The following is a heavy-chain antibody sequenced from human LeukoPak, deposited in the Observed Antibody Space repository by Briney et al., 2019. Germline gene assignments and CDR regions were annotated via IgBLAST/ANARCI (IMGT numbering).Heavy chain of an antibody. CDR3: AKGSAMIVVVITY. Sequence: GGSLRLSCAASGFTFSNYAMSWVRQAPGKGLEWVSAISGSGGSTYYADSVKGRFTISRDNSKNTLYLQMNSLRAEDTAVYYCAKGSAMIVVVITYWGQGTLVTVSS. CDR1: GFTFSNYA. D-gene: IGHD3-22*01. CDR2: ISGSGGST. J-gene: IGHJ4*02. V-gene: IGHV3-23*01.